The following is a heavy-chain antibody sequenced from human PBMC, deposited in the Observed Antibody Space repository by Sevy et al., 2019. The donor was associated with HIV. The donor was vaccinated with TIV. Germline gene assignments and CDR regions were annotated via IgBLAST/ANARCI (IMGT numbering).Heavy chain of an antibody. CDR2: VSSSSDYI. Sequence: GGSLRLSCVASGFTFSSYSMHWVRQAPGKGLEWVSSVSSSSDYIYYADSAKGRFTISRDNAKNSLYLQMNSLRAEDTAVYYCAKSWGSITAAGLDYWGQGTLVTVSS. CDR1: GFTFSSYS. CDR3: AKSWGSITAAGLDY. D-gene: IGHD6-13*01. V-gene: IGHV3-21*01. J-gene: IGHJ4*02.